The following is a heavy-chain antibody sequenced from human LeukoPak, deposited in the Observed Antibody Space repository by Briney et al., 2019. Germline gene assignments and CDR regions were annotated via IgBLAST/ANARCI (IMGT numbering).Heavy chain of an antibody. D-gene: IGHD5-18*01. V-gene: IGHV4-59*01. CDR2: IYHSGST. CDR1: GGSISSYY. Sequence: SETLSLTCTVSGGSISSYYWSWIRQPPGKGLEWIGYIYHSGSTNYNPSLKSRVTFSVDTSKNQFSLKLNSVTAADTAVYFCARAPLGYSYGYYFDYWGQGTLVTVSS. CDR3: ARAPLGYSYGYYFDY. J-gene: IGHJ4*02.